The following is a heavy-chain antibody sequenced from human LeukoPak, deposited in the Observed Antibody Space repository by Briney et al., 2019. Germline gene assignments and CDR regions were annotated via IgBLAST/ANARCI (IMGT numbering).Heavy chain of an antibody. J-gene: IGHJ5*02. D-gene: IGHD1-26*01. CDR2: ITRSGDSA. CDR3: ARGGVGATTYVWFDP. Sequence: GGSLRLSCAASGFMLSSYWMSWVRQAPGKGLEWVSAITRSGDSAYYVDSVKGRFTISRDNSKNTPYLQMNSLRAEDTAVYYCARGGVGATTYVWFDPWGQGTLVTVSS. CDR1: GFMLSSYW. V-gene: IGHV3-23*01.